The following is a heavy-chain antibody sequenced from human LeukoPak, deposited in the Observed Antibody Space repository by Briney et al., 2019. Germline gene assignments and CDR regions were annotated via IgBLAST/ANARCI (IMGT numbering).Heavy chain of an antibody. Sequence: PGGSLRLSCAASGLTFDDYGMSRVRQAPGKEQEWVSGINRNGGSTGYADPAKGRFTISRANAKTFLYLQMNSLRAEETAVYYCARGSSGYYSGGFDYWGQGALVTVSP. CDR3: ARGSSGYYSGGFDY. CDR1: GLTFDDYG. V-gene: IGHV3-20*04. D-gene: IGHD3-22*01. J-gene: IGHJ4*02. CDR2: INRNGGST.